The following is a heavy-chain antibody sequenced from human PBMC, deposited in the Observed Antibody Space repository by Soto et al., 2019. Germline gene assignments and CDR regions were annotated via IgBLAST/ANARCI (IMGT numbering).Heavy chain of an antibody. V-gene: IGHV3-30*18. CDR1: GFTFSSYG. CDR3: AKDGGSGWFEFDY. D-gene: IGHD6-19*01. CDR2: ISYDGSNK. J-gene: IGHJ4*02. Sequence: QVQLVESGGGVVQPGRSLRLSCAASGFTFSSYGMHWVRQAPGKGLEWVAVISYDGSNKYYADSVKGRFTISRDNSKNTLYLQMNSLRAEDTAVYYCAKDGGSGWFEFDYWGQGTLVTVSS.